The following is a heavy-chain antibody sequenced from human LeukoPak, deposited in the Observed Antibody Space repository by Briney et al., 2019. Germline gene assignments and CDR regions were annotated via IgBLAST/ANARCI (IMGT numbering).Heavy chain of an antibody. CDR2: SIPILGIA. Sequence: SVKVSCKASGGTFSSYAISWVRQAPGQGREWMGRSIPILGIANYAQKFQGRVTITAYKSTSTAYMELSSLRSEDPAVYYCARDQYCSGGSCYAEIDYWGQGTLVTVSS. V-gene: IGHV1-69*04. D-gene: IGHD2-15*01. CDR3: ARDQYCSGGSCYAEIDY. CDR1: GGTFSSYA. J-gene: IGHJ4*02.